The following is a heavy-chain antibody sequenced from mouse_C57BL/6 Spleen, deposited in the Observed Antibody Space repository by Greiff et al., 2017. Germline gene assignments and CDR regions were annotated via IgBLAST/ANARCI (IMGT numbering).Heavy chain of an antibody. D-gene: IGHD4-1*01. CDR3: ARTGKGNY. Sequence: DVQLVESGPGLVKPSQSLSLTCSVTGYSITSGYYWNWIRQFPGNKLEWMGYISYDGSNNYNPSLKNRISITRDTSKNQFFLKLNSVTTEDTATYYCARTGKGNYWGQGTTLTVSS. V-gene: IGHV3-6*01. CDR1: GYSITSGYY. CDR2: ISYDGSN. J-gene: IGHJ2*01.